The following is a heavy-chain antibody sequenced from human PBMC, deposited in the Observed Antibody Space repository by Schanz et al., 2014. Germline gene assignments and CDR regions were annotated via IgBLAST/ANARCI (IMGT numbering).Heavy chain of an antibody. Sequence: QVQLVQSGAEVKKPGASVKVSCKASGGTFSSYTISWVRQAPGQGPEWMGRIIPILGIGNDAQKFQGRVTMTEDTSTDTAYMELSSLRSEDTAVYYCATDHIAAAGSQYFYYYGMGVWGQGTTVTVSS. V-gene: IGHV1-69*09. D-gene: IGHD6-13*01. CDR1: GGTFSSYT. CDR2: IIPILGIG. J-gene: IGHJ6*02. CDR3: ATDHIAAAGSQYFYYYGMGV.